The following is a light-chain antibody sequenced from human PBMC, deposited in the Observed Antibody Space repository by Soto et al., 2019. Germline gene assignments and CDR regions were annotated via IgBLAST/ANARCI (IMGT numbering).Light chain of an antibody. CDR1: QSVGSIY. CDR2: GAS. V-gene: IGKV3-15*01. Sequence: DIVLTQSPGTLSLSPGERATLSCRASQSVGSIYLAWYQQKPGQAPRLLIYGASTRATGIPARFSGSGSGTEFTLTISRLQSEDVAVYYCQQYNNWPPGLTFGGGTKVDIK. CDR3: QQYNNWPPGLT. J-gene: IGKJ4*01.